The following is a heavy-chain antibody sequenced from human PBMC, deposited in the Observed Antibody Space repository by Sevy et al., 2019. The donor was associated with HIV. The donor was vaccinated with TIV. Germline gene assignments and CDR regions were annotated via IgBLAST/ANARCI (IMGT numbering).Heavy chain of an antibody. D-gene: IGHD6-19*01. CDR2: ILYDGSNK. Sequence: GGSLRLSCVGSGFTFSRHAMHWVRQAPGKGLEWVAVILYDGSNKYYADPGKGRFTISRDNSKNTLDLEMNSLRPEDTAVYYCARSAVAGIEAWFDPWGLGTLVTVSS. V-gene: IGHV3-30-3*01. CDR1: GFTFSRHA. CDR3: ARSAVAGIEAWFDP. J-gene: IGHJ5*02.